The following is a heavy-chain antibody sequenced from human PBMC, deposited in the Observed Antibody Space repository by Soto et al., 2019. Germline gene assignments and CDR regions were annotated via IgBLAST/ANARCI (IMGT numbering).Heavy chain of an antibody. J-gene: IGHJ4*02. CDR2: IYYSGST. V-gene: IGHV4-39*01. Sequence: QLQLQESGPGLVKPSETLSLTCTVSGGSISSSSYYWGWIRQPPGKGLEWIGSIYYSGSTYYNPSLKSRVTISVDTSKNQFSLKLSSVTAADTAVYYCARLLGYCSGGSCYRVSVFDYWGQGTLVTVSS. CDR1: GGSISSSSYY. D-gene: IGHD2-15*01. CDR3: ARLLGYCSGGSCYRVSVFDY.